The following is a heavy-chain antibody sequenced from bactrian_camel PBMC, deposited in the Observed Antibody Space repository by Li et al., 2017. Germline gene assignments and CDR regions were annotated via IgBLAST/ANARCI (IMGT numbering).Heavy chain of an antibody. CDR3: AADLARYCGSFSGFFGRGY. Sequence: VQLVESGGGSVQIGGSLTLACAASRGFDDADAEWGWFRLAPGKEREGVAAIDTGDGSTYYLNSVEGRFTISHDNAKNTLYLQMNSLKPEDTAIYYCAADLARYCGSFSGFFGRGYWGQGTQVTVS. D-gene: IGHD2*01. CDR1: RGFDDADA. V-gene: IGHV3S1*01. CDR2: IDTGDGST. J-gene: IGHJ4*01.